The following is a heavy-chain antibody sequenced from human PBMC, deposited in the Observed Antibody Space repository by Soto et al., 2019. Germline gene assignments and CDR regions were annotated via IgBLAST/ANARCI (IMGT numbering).Heavy chain of an antibody. CDR1: GFIFSHRG. J-gene: IGHJ4*02. CDR2: ICPRVITT. D-gene: IGHD5-12*01. CDR3: ASVDGPTVETMFFDY. Sequence: ETYLVESGGGLGRPGGSLRLSCAASGFIFSHRGMIWARQAPGKGLEWVAYICPRVITTYYASSVKGRFTLSRDNAHNSLYLQMDSLIADDKAVYYWASVDGPTVETMFFDYWGQGIPVTVSS. V-gene: IGHV3-48*01.